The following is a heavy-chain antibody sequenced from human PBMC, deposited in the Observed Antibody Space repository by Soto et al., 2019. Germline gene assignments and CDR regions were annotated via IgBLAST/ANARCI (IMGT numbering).Heavy chain of an antibody. CDR2: IXXIFGTA. V-gene: IGHV1-69*12. CDR3: XXXXXXXXXXXXXXXXYYGMDV. Sequence: QVQLVQSGAEVKKPGSSVKVSCKASGGTFSSYAISWXRXXXGQGLEWMGXIXXIFGTANYAQKFQGRVTITADESTSXXXXXXXXXXXXXXXXXXXXXXXXXXXXXXXXXXXYYGMDVWGQGTTVTVSS. CDR1: GGTFSSYA. J-gene: IGHJ6*02.